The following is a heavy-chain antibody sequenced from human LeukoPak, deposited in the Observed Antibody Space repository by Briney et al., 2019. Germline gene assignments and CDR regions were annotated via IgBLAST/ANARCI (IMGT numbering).Heavy chain of an antibody. D-gene: IGHD5-18*01. V-gene: IGHV3-30-3*01. J-gene: IGHJ3*02. CDR2: ISYDGSNK. Sequence: PGGSLRLSCAVSGFTFSSYAMHWVRQAPGKGLEWVAVISYDGSNKYYADSVKGRFTISRDNSKNTLYLQMNSLRAEDTAVYYCAREGRGYSYGYHPDAFDIWGQGTMVTVSS. CDR1: GFTFSSYA. CDR3: AREGRGYSYGYHPDAFDI.